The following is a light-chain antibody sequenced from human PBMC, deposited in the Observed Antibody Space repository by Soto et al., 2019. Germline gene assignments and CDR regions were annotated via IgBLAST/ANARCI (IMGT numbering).Light chain of an antibody. CDR2: EVN. Sequence: QSVLTQPASVSGSPGQSITISCGGTSRDVGAYIYVSWYQQYPGKAPKLIIYEVNNRPSGVSGRFSGSKSDTTAYLTISGLQAEDEADYYCSSYSDSDTKIFGTGTKLPVL. CDR3: SSYSDSDTKI. V-gene: IGLV2-14*03. J-gene: IGLJ1*01. CDR1: SRDVGAYIY.